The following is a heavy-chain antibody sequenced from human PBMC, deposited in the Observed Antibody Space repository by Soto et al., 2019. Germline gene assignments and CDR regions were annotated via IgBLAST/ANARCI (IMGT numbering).Heavy chain of an antibody. CDR2: TYYRSKWSN. Sequence: QVQLQQSGPGLVKPSQTLSLTCAISGDSVSSNSATWDWIRQSPSRALEWLGRTYYRSKWSNDYAVSVKGLITITPDPSNNPVSLHLNSGTPVATAVYYCARLIGNSWLDSWGQGTLVTVSS. CDR1: GDSVSSNSAT. CDR3: ARLIGNSWLDS. V-gene: IGHV6-1*01. J-gene: IGHJ5*01. D-gene: IGHD3-16*01.